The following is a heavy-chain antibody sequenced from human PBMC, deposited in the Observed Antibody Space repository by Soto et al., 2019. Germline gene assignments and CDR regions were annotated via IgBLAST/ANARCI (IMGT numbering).Heavy chain of an antibody. CDR1: GFTFTSSA. Sequence: GASVKVSCKASGFTFTSSAFPWVRQARGQRLEWIGWIAVGSGYTNYAQRFQDRVTLTRDMSTATTYMELSRLTSEDTAIYYCAADATAWQQMVPSDYWGQGTLVTVSS. J-gene: IGHJ4*02. D-gene: IGHD2-8*01. CDR2: IAVGSGYT. CDR3: AADATAWQQMVPSDY. V-gene: IGHV1-58*01.